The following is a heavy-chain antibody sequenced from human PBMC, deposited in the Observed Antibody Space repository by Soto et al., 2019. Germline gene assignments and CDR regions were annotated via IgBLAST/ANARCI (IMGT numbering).Heavy chain of an antibody. CDR1: GFTFSSYG. Sequence: QVQLVXSGGGVVQPXXSLXLSCAASGFTFSSYGMHWVRQAPGKGLEXVAVISYDGSNKYYADSVKGRFTISXXXXXXXXXXXXXXXXXXXXXXXXXXXXXGXSSVKXXSSARYGXXDYWGQGTLVTVXS. J-gene: IGHJ4*02. CDR3: XXXXGXSSVKXXSSARYGXXDY. D-gene: IGHD6-13*01. CDR2: ISYDGSNK. V-gene: IGHV3-30*03.